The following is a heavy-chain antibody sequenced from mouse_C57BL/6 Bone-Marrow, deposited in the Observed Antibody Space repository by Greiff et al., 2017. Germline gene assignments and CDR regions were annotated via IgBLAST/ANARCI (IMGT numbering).Heavy chain of an antibody. V-gene: IGHV1-55*01. Sequence: VQLQQSGAELVKPGASVKMSCKASGYTFTSYWITWVKPRPGQGLEWIGDIYPGSGSTNYNEKFKSKATLTVDTSSSTAYMQLSSLTSEDSAVYYCARRYGSSFFAYWGQGTLVTVSA. CDR2: IYPGSGST. J-gene: IGHJ3*01. D-gene: IGHD1-1*01. CDR3: ARRYGSSFFAY. CDR1: GYTFTSYW.